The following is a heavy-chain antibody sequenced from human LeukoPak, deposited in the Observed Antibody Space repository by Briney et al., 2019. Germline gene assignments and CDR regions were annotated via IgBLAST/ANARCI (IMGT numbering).Heavy chain of an antibody. D-gene: IGHD3-10*01. J-gene: IGHJ5*02. V-gene: IGHV3-23*01. CDR1: GFTFSSYG. Sequence: GGTLRLSCAASGFTFSSYGMSWVRQAPGKGLEWVSGISGSGSGTYYADSVKGRFTISRDNSKNTLHLQMNSLRAEDTAVYYCAKVFSGRFDPWGQGALVTVSS. CDR3: AKVFSGRFDP. CDR2: ISGSGSGT.